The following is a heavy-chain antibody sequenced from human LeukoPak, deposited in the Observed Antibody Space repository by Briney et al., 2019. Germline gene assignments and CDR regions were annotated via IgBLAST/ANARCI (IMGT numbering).Heavy chain of an antibody. CDR2: ISDYNGNT. CDR1: GYTFTSYG. Sequence: GASVKVSFKATGYTFTSYGISWVRRGPGQRPGWVGWISDYNGNTNYAQKLQGRVTMTTDTSTSTAYMELRSLRSDDTAVYYCARDGTWLVPYYWGQGTLVTVSS. D-gene: IGHD6-19*01. CDR3: ARDGTWLVPYY. J-gene: IGHJ4*02. V-gene: IGHV1-18*01.